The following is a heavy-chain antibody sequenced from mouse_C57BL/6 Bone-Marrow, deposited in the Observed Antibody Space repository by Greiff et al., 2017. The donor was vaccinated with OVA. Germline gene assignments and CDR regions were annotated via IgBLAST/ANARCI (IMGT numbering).Heavy chain of an antibody. CDR3: AIIPS. CDR1: GFTFTSYW. Sequence: QVQLQQPGAELVQPGASVKLSCTASGFTFTSYWMHWVKQRPGQGLEWMGSIHPSDSDTNYNHKFKGKATLTVDNSYSTAYMQLSSLASEDSAVYYGAIIPSWGQGATLTVSS. CDR2: IHPSDSDT. J-gene: IGHJ2*01. V-gene: IGHV1-74*01.